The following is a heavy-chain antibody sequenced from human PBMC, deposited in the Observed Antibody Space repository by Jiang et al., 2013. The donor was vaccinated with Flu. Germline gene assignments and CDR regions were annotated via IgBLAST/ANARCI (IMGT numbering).Heavy chain of an antibody. CDR1: GGSISSSSYY. CDR2: IYYSGST. V-gene: IGHV4-39*01. J-gene: IGHJ3*02. CDR3: ARRFPGAYVVVIRPYRGAFDI. D-gene: IGHD3-22*01. Sequence: LLKPSETLSLTCTVSGGSISSSSYYWGWIRQPPGKGLEWIGSIYYSGSTYYNPSLKSRVTISVDTSKNQFSLKLSSVTAADTAVYYCARRFPGAYVVVIRPYRGAFDIWGQGTMVTVSS.